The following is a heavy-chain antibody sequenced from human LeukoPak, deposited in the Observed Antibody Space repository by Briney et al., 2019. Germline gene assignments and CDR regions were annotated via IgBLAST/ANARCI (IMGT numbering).Heavy chain of an antibody. D-gene: IGHD6-19*01. Sequence: SSETLSLTCAVYGGSFSGYYWSWIRQPPGKGLEWIGEINHSGSTNYNPSLKSRVTISVDTSKNQFSLKLSSVTAADTAVYYCAREEDDSSWYSGGWYRREFNGRFDYWGQGTLVTVSS. J-gene: IGHJ4*02. CDR3: AREEDDSSWYSGGWYRREFNGRFDY. CDR2: INHSGST. V-gene: IGHV4-34*01. CDR1: GGSFSGYY.